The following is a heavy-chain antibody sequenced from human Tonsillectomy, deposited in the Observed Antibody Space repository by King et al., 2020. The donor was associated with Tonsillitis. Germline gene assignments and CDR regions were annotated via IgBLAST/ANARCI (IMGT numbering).Heavy chain of an antibody. CDR1: CGSGSSGKYF. V-gene: IGHV4-61*01. CDR2: IYYSGSP. J-gene: IGHJ4*02. CDR3: ARVKRTTVDMFDY. Sequence: VQLQESGPGLEKPSETLSLTCTVSCGSGSSGKYFWSWIRQPPGKGLEWIGYIYYSGSPNYNPSLKSRVTISVDTSKSQFSLKVSSVTAADTAVYYCARVKRTTVDMFDYWGQGTLVTVSS. D-gene: IGHD4-23*01.